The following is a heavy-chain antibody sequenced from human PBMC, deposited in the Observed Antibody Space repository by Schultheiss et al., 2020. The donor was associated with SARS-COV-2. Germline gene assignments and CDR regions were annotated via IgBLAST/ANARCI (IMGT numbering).Heavy chain of an antibody. D-gene: IGHD3-10*01. Sequence: SETLSLTCTVSGGSISSYYWSWIRQPPGKGLEWIGRIYTSGSTNYNPSLKSRVTISVDTSKNQFSLKLSSVTAADTAVYYCARTLGDGHWYFDLWGRGTLVTVSS. CDR1: GGSISSYY. V-gene: IGHV4-4*08. CDR3: ARTLGDGHWYFDL. CDR2: IYTSGST. J-gene: IGHJ2*01.